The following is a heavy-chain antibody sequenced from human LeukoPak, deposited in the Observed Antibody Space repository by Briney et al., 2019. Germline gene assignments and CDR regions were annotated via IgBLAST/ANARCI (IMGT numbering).Heavy chain of an antibody. V-gene: IGHV1-46*01. CDR3: ARGHIAVAGNFDY. Sequence: ASVKVSCKASGYTFTSCYMHWVRQAPGQGLEWMGIINPSGGRTSYAQKFQGRGTMTRDTSTSTVYMELNSLRSEDTAVYYCARGHIAVAGNFDYWGQGTLVTVSS. CDR2: INPSGGRT. D-gene: IGHD6-19*01. J-gene: IGHJ4*02. CDR1: GYTFTSCY.